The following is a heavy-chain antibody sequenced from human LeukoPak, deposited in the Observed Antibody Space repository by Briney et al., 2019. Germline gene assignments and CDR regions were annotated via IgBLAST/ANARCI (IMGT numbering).Heavy chain of an antibody. D-gene: IGHD5-18*01. V-gene: IGHV4-39*07. J-gene: IGHJ5*02. CDR2: IYYSGST. CDR1: GGSISSSNYY. Sequence: PSETLSLTCTVSGGSISSSNYYWVWIRQPPGKGLEWVGSIYYSGSTNYNPSLKSRVTISVDTSKNQLSLKLSSVTAADTAVYYCARGLRPTPGGYSYGTQGMNWFDPWGQGTLVTVSS. CDR3: ARGLRPTPGGYSYGTQGMNWFDP.